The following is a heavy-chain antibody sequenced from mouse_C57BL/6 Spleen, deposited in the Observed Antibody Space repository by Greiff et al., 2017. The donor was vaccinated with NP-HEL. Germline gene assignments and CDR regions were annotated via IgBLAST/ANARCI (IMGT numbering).Heavy chain of an antibody. CDR2: IDPETGGT. Sequence: VQLQQSGAELVRPGASVTLSCKASGYTFTDYEMHWVKQTPVHGLEWIGAIDPETGGTAYNQKFKGKAILTADKSSSTAYMELRSLTSEDSAVYYCTRPRGDGSSYGYFDVWGTGTTVTVSS. V-gene: IGHV1-15*01. CDR1: GYTFTDYE. J-gene: IGHJ1*03. CDR3: TRPRGDGSSYGYFDV. D-gene: IGHD1-1*01.